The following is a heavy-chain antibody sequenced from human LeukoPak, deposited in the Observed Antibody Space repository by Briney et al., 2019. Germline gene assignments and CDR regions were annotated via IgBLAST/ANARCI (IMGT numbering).Heavy chain of an antibody. CDR2: INSNSGAT. J-gene: IGHJ6*03. Sequence: ASVKVSCKASGYTFTGYYMYWVRQAPGQGLEWMGWINSNSGATNYAQKFQGRVTMTRDTSISTAYMELTRLRSDDTAVYYCARGYNYPYYYMDVWGKGTTVTVSS. V-gene: IGHV1-2*02. CDR3: ARGYNYPYYYMDV. CDR1: GYTFTGYY. D-gene: IGHD5-24*01.